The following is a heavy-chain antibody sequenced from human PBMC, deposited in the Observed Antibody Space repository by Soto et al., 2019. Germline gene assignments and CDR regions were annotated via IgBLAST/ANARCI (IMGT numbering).Heavy chain of an antibody. D-gene: IGHD3-3*01. Sequence: PSETLSLTCTVSGGSISSYYWSWIRQPPGKGLEWIGYIYYSGSTNYNPSLKSRVTISVDTSKNQFSLKLSSVTAADTAVYYCARTLYDFWSGYYWYWFDPWGQGTLVTVSS. J-gene: IGHJ5*02. CDR3: ARTLYDFWSGYYWYWFDP. V-gene: IGHV4-59*08. CDR1: GGSISSYY. CDR2: IYYSGST.